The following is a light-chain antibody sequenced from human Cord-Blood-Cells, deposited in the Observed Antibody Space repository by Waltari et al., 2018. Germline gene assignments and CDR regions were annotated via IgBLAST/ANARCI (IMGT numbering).Light chain of an antibody. CDR3: QQSYRTPT. CDR1: QSISSY. Sequence: DIQMTQSPSSLSASVGDRVTITCRASQSISSYLNWYQQKPGKAPKLLIYAASSLQSGVPSRFSGSGSGTDFTLTISSLQPEDFATYYCQQSYRTPTFGQRTRLEIK. J-gene: IGKJ5*01. CDR2: AAS. V-gene: IGKV1-39*01.